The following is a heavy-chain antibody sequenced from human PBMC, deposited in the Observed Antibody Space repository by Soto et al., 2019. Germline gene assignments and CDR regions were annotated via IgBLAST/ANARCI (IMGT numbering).Heavy chain of an antibody. CDR2: IHHSGNT. Sequence: QVQLQESGPGLVKPSQTLSLTCTVSGDSITSGTHYWSWIRQHPDKGLEWLGYIHHSGNTYYNPSLLSRLTISVDTSKKQFSLKLSSVTAAHTATYYCARARGYGGDYYFDYWGQGTLVTVSS. D-gene: IGHD2-21*01. CDR3: ARARGYGGDYYFDY. CDR1: GDSITSGTHY. V-gene: IGHV4-31*03. J-gene: IGHJ4*02.